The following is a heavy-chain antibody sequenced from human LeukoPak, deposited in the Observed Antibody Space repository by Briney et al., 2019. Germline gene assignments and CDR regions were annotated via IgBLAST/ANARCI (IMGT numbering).Heavy chain of an antibody. CDR3: AVVVAGLDY. V-gene: IGHV3-74*01. CDR2: INSDGSSI. CDR1: GLTFSSYW. Sequence: PGGSLRLSCAASGLTFSSYWMHWVRQPPGKGLVWVTRINSDGSSISYVDSVKGRFTISRDKAKNTLYLQMNSLRAEDTAVYYCAVVVAGLDYWGQGILVTVSS. D-gene: IGHD2-15*01. J-gene: IGHJ4*02.